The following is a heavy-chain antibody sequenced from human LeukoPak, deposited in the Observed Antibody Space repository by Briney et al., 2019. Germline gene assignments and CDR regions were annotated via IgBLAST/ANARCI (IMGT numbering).Heavy chain of an antibody. Sequence: PSGTLSLTCAVSGGSISSPNWWSWVRQPPGKGLEWIGEIYHSGSTNYNPSLKSRVTISMDKSKNQLSLKLNFVTAADTAVYYCARDRGGYTYSHDYWGQGTLVTVSS. CDR1: GGSISSPNW. CDR3: ARDRGGYTYSHDY. J-gene: IGHJ4*02. D-gene: IGHD5-18*01. V-gene: IGHV4-4*02. CDR2: IYHSGST.